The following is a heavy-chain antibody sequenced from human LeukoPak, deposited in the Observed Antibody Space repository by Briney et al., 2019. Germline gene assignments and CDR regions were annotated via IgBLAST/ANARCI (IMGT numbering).Heavy chain of an antibody. Sequence: SETLSLTCAVYGGSFSGYYWSWIRQPPGKGREWMGEINHSGGTKYNPSLKRRVTISVDTSKNKFSLKMSYVNAADTAVYYCARRTRYYYDSSGYYRYWGQGTLVTVSS. V-gene: IGHV4-34*01. CDR2: INHSGGT. D-gene: IGHD3-22*01. CDR1: GGSFSGYY. J-gene: IGHJ4*02. CDR3: ARRTRYYYDSSGYYRY.